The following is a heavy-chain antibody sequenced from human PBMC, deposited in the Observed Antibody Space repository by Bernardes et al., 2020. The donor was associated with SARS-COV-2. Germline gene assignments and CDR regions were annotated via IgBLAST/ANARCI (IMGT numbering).Heavy chain of an antibody. D-gene: IGHD6-13*01. Sequence: SETLSLTCTVSGGSISSINYYWGWLLQPPGKGLEWIGSIYSSGSSYYNPSLKSRVTISVDTSKNQFSLKLSSVTAADTAVYYCARPRIAAAAFDYWGQGTLVTVSS. CDR1: GGSISSINYY. CDR3: ARPRIAAAAFDY. CDR2: IYSSGSS. J-gene: IGHJ4*02. V-gene: IGHV4-39*01.